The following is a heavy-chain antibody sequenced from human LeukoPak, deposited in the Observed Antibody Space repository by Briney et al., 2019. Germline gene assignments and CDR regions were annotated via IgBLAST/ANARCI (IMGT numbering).Heavy chain of an antibody. J-gene: IGHJ4*02. V-gene: IGHV1-2*02. CDR2: INPNSGGT. Sequence: ASVKVSCKASGYTFTGYYMHWVRQAPGQGLEWMGWINPNSGGTNYAQKFQGRVTMTRDTSISTAYMELSRLRSDDTAVYYCAREDPGRDGYNLPDYWGQGTLVTVSS. CDR1: GYTFTGYY. D-gene: IGHD5-24*01. CDR3: AREDPGRDGYNLPDY.